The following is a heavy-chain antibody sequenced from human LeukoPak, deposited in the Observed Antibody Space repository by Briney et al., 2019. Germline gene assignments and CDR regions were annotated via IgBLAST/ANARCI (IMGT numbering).Heavy chain of an antibody. D-gene: IGHD5-18*01. Sequence: GGSLRLSCAASGFTFSSYSMNWVRQAPGKGLEWVSYISSSRTTYYADSVKGRFTISRDNAKNPLYLQMNSLRAEDTAVYYCARDPYSSDYYGMDVWGQGTTVTVSS. J-gene: IGHJ6*02. CDR1: GFTFSSYS. CDR2: ISSSRTT. V-gene: IGHV3-48*01. CDR3: ARDPYSSDYYGMDV.